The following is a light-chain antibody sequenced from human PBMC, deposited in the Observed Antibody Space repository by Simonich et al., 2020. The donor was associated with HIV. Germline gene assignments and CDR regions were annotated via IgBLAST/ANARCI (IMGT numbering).Light chain of an antibody. CDR2: STN. Sequence: QTVVTQETSSSVSPGGTVTLTCALSSASVSTSYYPTWYPQTPGRPPRTLIYSTNTRSSGVPDRFSGSILGNKAVLTITGAQADDEGDYYCVLYMGSGISVFGGGTKLTVL. J-gene: IGLJ3*02. V-gene: IGLV8-61*01. CDR3: VLYMGSGISV. CDR1: SASVSTSYY.